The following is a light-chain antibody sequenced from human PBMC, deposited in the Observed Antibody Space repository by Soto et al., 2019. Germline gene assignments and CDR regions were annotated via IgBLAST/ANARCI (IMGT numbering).Light chain of an antibody. CDR1: QSLGYSDGNTY. J-gene: IGKJ3*01. CDR3: MQCTYWPFT. V-gene: IGKV2-30*01. CDR2: KVS. Sequence: DVVMTQSPLSLPVTLGQSASISCKSSQSLGYSDGNTYVNWFQQRPGQPPRRLIYKVSERDSGVPDRFIGSGSGTDFTLTISRVEAEDVGVYFCMQCTYWPFTFGPGTKVDF.